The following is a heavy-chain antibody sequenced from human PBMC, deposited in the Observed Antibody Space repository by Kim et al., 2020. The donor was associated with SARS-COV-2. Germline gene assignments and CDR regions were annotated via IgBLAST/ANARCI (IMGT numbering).Heavy chain of an antibody. V-gene: IGHV1-46*01. CDR3: ARGHSSGFIGGFDY. J-gene: IGHJ4*02. D-gene: IGHD3-22*01. Sequence: AQSFQGRVTMTRDTSTSTVYMELSSLRSEDTAVYYCARGHSSGFIGGFDYWGQGTLVTVSS.